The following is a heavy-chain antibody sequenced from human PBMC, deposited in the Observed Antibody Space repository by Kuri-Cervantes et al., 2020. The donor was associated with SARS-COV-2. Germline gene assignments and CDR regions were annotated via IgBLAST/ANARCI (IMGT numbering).Heavy chain of an antibody. V-gene: IGHV4-34*01. J-gene: IGHJ5*02. D-gene: IGHD6-6*01. CDR1: GGSFSGYS. Sequence: GSLRLSCAVYGGSFSGYSWSWIRQPPGKGLEYIGEVDHSGSTSYNPSLKSRVTISMDTSKNQFSLKLNSVTAADTAVYYCARGQRNSSPSYWFDPWGLGTLVTCYS. CDR3: ARGQRNSSPSYWFDP. CDR2: VDHSGST.